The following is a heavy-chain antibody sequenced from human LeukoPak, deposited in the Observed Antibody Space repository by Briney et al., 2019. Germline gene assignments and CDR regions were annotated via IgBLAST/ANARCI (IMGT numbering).Heavy chain of an antibody. D-gene: IGHD3-22*01. V-gene: IGHV1-24*01. CDR3: ANGVAGYYYDSSGYTPFDY. Sequence: ASVKVSCKVSGYTLTELSMHWVRQAPGKGLEWMGGFDPEDGETIYAQKFQGRVTMTEDTSTDTAYMELSSLRSEDTAVYYCANGVAGYYYDSSGYTPFDYWGQGTLVTVSS. CDR1: GYTLTELS. J-gene: IGHJ4*02. CDR2: FDPEDGET.